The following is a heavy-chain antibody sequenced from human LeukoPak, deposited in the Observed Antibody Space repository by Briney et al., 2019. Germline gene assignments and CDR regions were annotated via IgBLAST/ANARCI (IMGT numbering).Heavy chain of an antibody. J-gene: IGHJ6*04. Sequence: ASVKVSCKASGYTFTSYDINWVRQATGQGLEWMGWMNPNSGNKGYAQKFQGRVTMTRNTSISTAYMELSRLRSEDTAVYYCARVKYYYDFWSGYYTPGYYYYGMDVWGKGTTVTVSS. D-gene: IGHD3-3*01. CDR2: MNPNSGNK. V-gene: IGHV1-8*01. CDR3: ARVKYYYDFWSGYYTPGYYYYGMDV. CDR1: GYTFTSYD.